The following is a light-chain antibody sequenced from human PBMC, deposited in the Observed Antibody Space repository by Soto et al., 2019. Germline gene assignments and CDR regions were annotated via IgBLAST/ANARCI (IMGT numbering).Light chain of an antibody. CDR1: RNDVGGYNY. V-gene: IGLV2-14*03. Sequence: QSALTQPASVSGSPGPSITISCTGTRNDVGGYNYVSWYQQHPGKAPKLMISEVSDRPSGVSDRFSGSKSGNTASLTISGLQAEDEADYYCSSYTLNSALVFGGGTKVTVL. J-gene: IGLJ2*01. CDR2: EVS. CDR3: SSYTLNSALV.